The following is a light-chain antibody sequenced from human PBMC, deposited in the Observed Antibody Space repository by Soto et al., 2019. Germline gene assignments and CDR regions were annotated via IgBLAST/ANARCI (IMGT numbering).Light chain of an antibody. J-gene: IGKJ1*01. CDR3: QQFHTYPQT. Sequence: DIQLTQSPSFLSASVGDRVSITCRASQGISSYLAWYQQKPGKAPKLLIFAASTLQPGVPSRFSGSGSGTEFTLTITTLQPEDFATYCGQQFHTYPQTFGQGAKVDIK. V-gene: IGKV1-9*01. CDR1: QGISSY. CDR2: AAS.